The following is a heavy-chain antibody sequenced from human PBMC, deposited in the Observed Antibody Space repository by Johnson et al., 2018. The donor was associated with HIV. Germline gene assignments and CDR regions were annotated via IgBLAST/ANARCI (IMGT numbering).Heavy chain of an antibody. Sequence: VLLVESGGGLVQPGGSLRLSCAASGFTFRRYWMHWVRQAPGKGLVWVSRINSDGSSTSYADSVKGRFTISRDNAKNTLNLQMNSLRAEDTAVYYCVRDPGWEAWAFGAFDIWCQGTMVTVSS. D-gene: IGHD1-26*01. CDR3: VRDPGWEAWAFGAFDI. J-gene: IGHJ3*02. CDR1: GFTFRRYW. V-gene: IGHV3-74*01. CDR2: INSDGSST.